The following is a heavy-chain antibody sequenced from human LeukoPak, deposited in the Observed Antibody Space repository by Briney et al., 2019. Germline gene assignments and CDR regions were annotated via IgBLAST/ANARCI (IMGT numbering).Heavy chain of an antibody. D-gene: IGHD5-18*01. J-gene: IGHJ3*02. V-gene: IGHV3-7*01. CDR2: IKQDGSEK. Sequence: PGGYLRLSCAASGFTFSSYWMSWVRQAPGKGLEWVANIKQDGSEKYYVDSVKGRFTISRDNAKDSLYLQMNSLRAEDTAVYYCARERGYSYGFAFDIWGQGTMVTVSS. CDR1: GFTFSSYW. CDR3: ARERGYSYGFAFDI.